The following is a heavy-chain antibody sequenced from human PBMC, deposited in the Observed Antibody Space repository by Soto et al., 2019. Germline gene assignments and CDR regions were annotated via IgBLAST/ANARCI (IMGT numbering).Heavy chain of an antibody. V-gene: IGHV1-46*01. CDR1: GYTFSTYY. CDR3: GRNLRTSTRASDY. CDR2: INPRGGST. Sequence: QVQLEQSGAEVKKPGASVKVSCKASGYTFSTYYMHWMRQAPGQGLEWMGIINPRGGSTSYAQKFGGRVTMTADPSSSTVYMELARLTYADTAFYYCGRNLRTSTRASDYRGQGALVTVS. D-gene: IGHD1-1*01. J-gene: IGHJ4*02.